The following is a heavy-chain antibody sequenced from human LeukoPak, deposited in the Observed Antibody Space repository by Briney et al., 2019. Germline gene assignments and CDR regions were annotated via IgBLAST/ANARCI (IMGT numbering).Heavy chain of an antibody. CDR2: IYYSGST. Sequence: SSETLSLTCTVSGGSISSYYWSWIRQPPGKGLKWIGYIYYSGSTNYNPSLKSRVTISVDTSKNQFSLKMSSVTAADTAVYYCASGEVWFDYWGQGTLVTVSS. V-gene: IGHV4-59*01. CDR1: GGSISSYY. CDR3: ASGEVWFDY. J-gene: IGHJ4*02. D-gene: IGHD1-14*01.